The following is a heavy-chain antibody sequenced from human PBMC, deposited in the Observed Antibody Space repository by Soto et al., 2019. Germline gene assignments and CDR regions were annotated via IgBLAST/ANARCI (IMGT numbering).Heavy chain of an antibody. D-gene: IGHD3-3*01. Sequence: SQTLSHTCSISGHSVSSNSAPWNRPRHSPSRCLERLGTTYDRSRWYNDYAVSVKSRITINPDTSKNQFSLQLNSVTPEDTAVYYCASLTIFGGPYGMDVWGQGTTVTVSS. CDR1: GHSVSSNSAP. CDR3: ASLTIFGGPYGMDV. V-gene: IGHV6-1*01. J-gene: IGHJ6*02. CDR2: TYDRSRWYN.